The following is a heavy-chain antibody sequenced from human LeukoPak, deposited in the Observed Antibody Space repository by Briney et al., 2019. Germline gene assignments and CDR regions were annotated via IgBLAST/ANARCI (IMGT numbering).Heavy chain of an antibody. CDR3: ARDSSGRYGVY. CDR1: GYTFTSYG. J-gene: IGHJ4*02. V-gene: IGHV1-18*04. CDR2: ISAYNGNT. Sequence: ASVKVSCKASGYTFTSYGMSWVRQTPGQGLERMGWISAYNGNTNYAQKLQGRVTMTTDTSTSTAYMELRSLRSDDTAVYYCARDSSGRYGVYWGQGTLVTVSS. D-gene: IGHD6-19*01.